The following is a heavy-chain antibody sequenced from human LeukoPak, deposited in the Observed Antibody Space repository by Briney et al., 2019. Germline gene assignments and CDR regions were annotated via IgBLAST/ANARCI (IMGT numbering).Heavy chain of an antibody. CDR1: GDSISSYS. D-gene: IGHD3-10*01. J-gene: IGHJ4*02. CDR3: AXXXTLRSYRFDY. Sequence: SETLSLTCTVSGDSISSYSWSWVRQPPGRGLEWIGYIYYSGSTTYNPSLKSRLTISLDTFKNQFSLKLNSVTAADTAVYYCAXXXTLRSYRFDYWGQGTLV. V-gene: IGHV4-59*12. CDR2: IYYSGST.